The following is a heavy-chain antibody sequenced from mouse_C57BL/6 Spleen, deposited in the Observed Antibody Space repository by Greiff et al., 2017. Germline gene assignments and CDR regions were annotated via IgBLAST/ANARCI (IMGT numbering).Heavy chain of an antibody. V-gene: IGHV1-22*01. CDR2: INPNNGGT. J-gene: IGHJ1*03. CDR3: ARGVYPSWYFDV. Sequence: EVQLQQSGPELVKPGASVKMSCKASGYTFTDYNMHWVKQSHGKSLEWIGYINPNNGGTSYNQKFKGKATLTVNKSSSTAYMELRSLTSEDSAVYYCARGVYPSWYFDVWGTGTTVTVSS. CDR1: GYTFTDYN.